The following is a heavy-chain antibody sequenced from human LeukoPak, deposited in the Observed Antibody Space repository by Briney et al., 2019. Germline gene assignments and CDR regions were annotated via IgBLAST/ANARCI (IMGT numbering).Heavy chain of an antibody. Sequence: GGSLRLSCAASGFTFGDYAMHWVRQAPGKGLEWVSLISGDGGSTYYADSVKGRFTISRDNSKNSLYLQMNSLRTEDTALYYCAKDALGGYGDYGYYYYYMDVWGKGTTVTVSS. D-gene: IGHD4-17*01. J-gene: IGHJ6*03. V-gene: IGHV3-43*02. CDR2: ISGDGGST. CDR3: AKDALGGYGDYGYYYYYMDV. CDR1: GFTFGDYA.